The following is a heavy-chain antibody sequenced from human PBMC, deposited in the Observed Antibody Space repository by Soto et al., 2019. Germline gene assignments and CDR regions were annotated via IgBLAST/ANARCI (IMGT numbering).Heavy chain of an antibody. V-gene: IGHV3-48*02. J-gene: IGHJ5*02. CDR3: AREMGACSDSSCYPGPYDS. D-gene: IGHD3-16*01. CDR2: ITSKSTTI. Sequence: GGSLRLSCAASGFTFTSYSMNWVCQAPGQGLEWVSYITSKSTTIKYADSVKGRFTVSRDNAKNSLYLQLNSLRDEDTAVYYCAREMGACSDSSCYPGPYDSWGQGTLVTVSS. CDR1: GFTFTSYS.